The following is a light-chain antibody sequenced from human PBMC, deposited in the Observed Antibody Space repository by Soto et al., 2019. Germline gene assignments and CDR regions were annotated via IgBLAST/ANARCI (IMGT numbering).Light chain of an antibody. CDR3: QESYTTPVT. V-gene: IGKV1-39*01. Sequence: DILMTQSPSSLSASVGDRVTITCRASQSISSYLNWYQQKPGKAPKLLIYAASSLESGVPSRFSGSGSGTDFTLTISSLQPEDFATYYCQESYTTPVTFCQGTQLEIK. CDR2: AAS. J-gene: IGKJ2*01. CDR1: QSISSY.